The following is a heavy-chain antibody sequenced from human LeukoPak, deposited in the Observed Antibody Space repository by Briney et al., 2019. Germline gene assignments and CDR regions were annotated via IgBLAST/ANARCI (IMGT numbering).Heavy chain of an antibody. V-gene: IGHV4-59*01. J-gene: IGHJ6*03. CDR1: GGSISSYY. D-gene: IGHD3-22*01. Sequence: SETLSLTCTVSGGSISSYYWSWIRQPPGKGLEWIGYIYYSGSTNYNPSLKSRVTISVDTSKNQFSLKLSSVTAADTAVYYCASITGSSGYYSQYYYYYMDVWGKGTTVTVSS. CDR3: ASITGSSGYYSQYYYYYMDV. CDR2: IYYSGST.